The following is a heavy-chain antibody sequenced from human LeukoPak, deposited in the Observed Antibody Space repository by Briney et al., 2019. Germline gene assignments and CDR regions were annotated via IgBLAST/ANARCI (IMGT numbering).Heavy chain of an antibody. Sequence: GGSLRLSCAASGFTFSSYSMNWVRQAPGKGLEWVSSISSSSSYIYYADSVKGRFTISRDNAKNSLYLQMNSLRAEDTAVYYCAFRSRGYYYDSSGYLPLDYWGQGTLVTVSS. D-gene: IGHD3-22*01. CDR3: AFRSRGYYYDSSGYLPLDY. CDR1: GFTFSSYS. CDR2: ISSSSSYI. V-gene: IGHV3-21*01. J-gene: IGHJ4*02.